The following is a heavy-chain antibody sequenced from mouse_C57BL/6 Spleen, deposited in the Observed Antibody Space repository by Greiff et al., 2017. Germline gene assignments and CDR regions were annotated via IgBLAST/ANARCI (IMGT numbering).Heavy chain of an antibody. CDR2: INPSNGGT. CDR3: ARSGKWGFAY. V-gene: IGHV1-53*01. CDR1: GYNFTSDW. Sequence: QVQLQQPGTELVKPGASVKLSCTASGYNFTSDWMHWVKQRPGQGLEWIGKINPSNGGTDYNAKFKGKATLTVDKSSSTAYMHLSSLTSEDSAVYDCARSGKWGFAYWGQGTPVTVSA. J-gene: IGHJ3*01. D-gene: IGHD3-1*01.